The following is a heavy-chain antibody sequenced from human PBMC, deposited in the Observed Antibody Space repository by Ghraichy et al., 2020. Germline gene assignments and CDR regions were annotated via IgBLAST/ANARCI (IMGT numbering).Heavy chain of an antibody. CDR1: GFTFSSYG. CDR3: AKVSSSGSVDYFDY. Sequence: GGSLRLSCAASGFTFSSYGMHWVRHAPGKGLEWVAVISYDGSNKYYADSVKGRFTISRDNSKNTLYLQMNSLRAEDTAVYYCAKVSSSGSVDYFDYWGQGTLVTVSS. D-gene: IGHD1-26*01. CDR2: ISYDGSNK. J-gene: IGHJ4*02. V-gene: IGHV3-30*18.